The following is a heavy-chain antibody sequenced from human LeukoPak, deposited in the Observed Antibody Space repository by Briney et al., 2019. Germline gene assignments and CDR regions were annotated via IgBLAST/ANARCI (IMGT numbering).Heavy chain of an antibody. Sequence: ASVKVSYKVSGYTLTELSVHWVRQAPGKGLEWMGGFDPEDGETIYAQKFQGRVTMTEDTSTDTAYMELSSLRSEDTAVYYCATDSGYCSGGSCYSEAFDYWGQGTLVTVSS. CDR1: GYTLTELS. V-gene: IGHV1-24*01. D-gene: IGHD2-15*01. CDR3: ATDSGYCSGGSCYSEAFDY. CDR2: FDPEDGET. J-gene: IGHJ4*02.